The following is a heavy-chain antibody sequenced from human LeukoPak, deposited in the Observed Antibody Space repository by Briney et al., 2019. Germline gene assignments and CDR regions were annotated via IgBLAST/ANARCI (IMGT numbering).Heavy chain of an antibody. CDR3: ARERDPYGDYIIDAFDI. J-gene: IGHJ3*02. V-gene: IGHV3-33*01. Sequence: GGSLRLSCAASGFTFSSYGMHWVRQAPGKGLEWVAIIWYEADKEFYGDSVKDRFTISRDNSHNTLYLQMNSLRVEDTAVYYCARERDPYGDYIIDAFDIWGRGTMVTVSS. CDR1: GFTFSSYG. D-gene: IGHD4-17*01. CDR2: IWYEADKE.